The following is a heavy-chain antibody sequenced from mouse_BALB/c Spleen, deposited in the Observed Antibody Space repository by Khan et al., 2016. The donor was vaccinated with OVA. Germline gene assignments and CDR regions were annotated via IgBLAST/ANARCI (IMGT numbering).Heavy chain of an antibody. V-gene: IGHV2-2*02. CDR3: ARIFIGTTDYAMDY. CDR1: GFSLTSYG. CDR2: IWSGGST. D-gene: IGHD2-14*01. Sequence: QVQLKESGPGLVQPSQSLSITCTVSGFSLTSYGVHWVRQSPGKGLEWLGVIWSGGSTDYNAAFISRLSISKDNSKCQVSFKMNSLQANDTAIYYCARIFIGTTDYAMDYWGQGTSVTVSS. J-gene: IGHJ4*01.